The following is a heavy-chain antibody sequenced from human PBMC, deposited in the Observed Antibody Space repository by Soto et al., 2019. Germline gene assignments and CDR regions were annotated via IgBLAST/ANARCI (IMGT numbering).Heavy chain of an antibody. D-gene: IGHD2-8*01. CDR2: ISYHGSNK. Sequence: GGSLRLSCAASGFTFSTYAMHWVRQAPGKGLEWVAVISYHGSNKDYADSVKGRFTISRDNSKNTLYLQMNSLRAEDTAVYYCAKDLSRDMVYYGMDVWGQGTTVTVSS. CDR3: AKDLSRDMVYYGMDV. J-gene: IGHJ6*02. V-gene: IGHV3-30*18. CDR1: GFTFSTYA.